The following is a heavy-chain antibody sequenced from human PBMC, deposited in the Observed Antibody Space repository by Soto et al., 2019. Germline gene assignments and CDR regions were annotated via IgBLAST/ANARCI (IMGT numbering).Heavy chain of an antibody. D-gene: IGHD7-27*01. V-gene: IGHV3-33*01. CDR2: IWYDGSNK. Sequence: GGSLRLSCAASGFTFSAYGMHWVRQAPGKGPEWVAVIWYDGSNKYYVDSVKGRFTISRDDSKNTLYLQMNSLRAEDTAVYYCARETGAPLYGMDVWGQGTTVTVSS. CDR3: ARETGAPLYGMDV. J-gene: IGHJ6*02. CDR1: GFTFSAYG.